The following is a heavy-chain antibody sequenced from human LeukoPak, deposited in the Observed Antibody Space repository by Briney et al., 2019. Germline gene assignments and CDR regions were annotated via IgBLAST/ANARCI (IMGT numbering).Heavy chain of an antibody. Sequence: PGGSLRLSCTASGFTFSSYWMHWVRQAPGKGLVWVSLINSDGSSATYADSVKGRFTISRDTAKNTLYLQMNSLRAEDTAVYYCAKTLMGATSSWGQGTLVTVSS. V-gene: IGHV3-74*01. J-gene: IGHJ4*02. CDR2: INSDGSSA. CDR1: GFTFSSYW. CDR3: AKTLMGATSS. D-gene: IGHD1-26*01.